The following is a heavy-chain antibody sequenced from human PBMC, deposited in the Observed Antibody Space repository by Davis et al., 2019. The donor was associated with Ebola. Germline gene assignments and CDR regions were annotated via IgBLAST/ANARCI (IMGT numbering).Heavy chain of an antibody. CDR1: GGTFSSYA. CDR2: ISAYNGNT. Sequence: ASVKVSCKASGGTFSSYAISWVRQAPGQGLEWMGWISAYNGNTNYAQKLQGRVTMTTDTSTSTAYMELRSLRSDDTAVYYSARGIVVVPAAHAGWFDPWGQGTLVTVSS. D-gene: IGHD2-2*01. J-gene: IGHJ5*02. CDR3: ARGIVVVPAAHAGWFDP. V-gene: IGHV1-18*01.